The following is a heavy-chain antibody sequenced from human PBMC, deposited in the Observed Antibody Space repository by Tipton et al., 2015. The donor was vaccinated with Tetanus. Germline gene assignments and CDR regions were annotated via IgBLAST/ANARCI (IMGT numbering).Heavy chain of an antibody. CDR1: GVSIKGGGFY. Sequence: LRLSCSVSGVSIKGGGFYWTWIGQPPGKGLEWIGYIYSPGTTSYAPSLRGRATISFDSVKNHFSLSLSSVTAADTAMYYCARDGGNYFYYGMNVWGQGAAVTVSS. CDR2: IYSPGTT. CDR3: ARDGGNYFYYGMNV. J-gene: IGHJ6*02. V-gene: IGHV4-31*02.